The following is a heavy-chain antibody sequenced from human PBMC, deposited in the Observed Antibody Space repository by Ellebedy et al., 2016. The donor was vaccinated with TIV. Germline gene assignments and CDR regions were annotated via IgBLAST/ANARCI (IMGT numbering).Heavy chain of an antibody. J-gene: IGHJ4*02. V-gene: IGHV1-24*01. CDR2: FDPEKGER. CDR3: TKDSGWEHEY. D-gene: IGHD3-10*01. CDR1: GYSLIELS. Sequence: AASVKVSCKVSGYSLIELSMHWVRQPPGKGLEWMGGFDPEKGERKSAQRFQGRVTMTEDPSTDTAYVGLSSLRAEDTALYYCTKDSGWEHEYWGQGTLVTISS.